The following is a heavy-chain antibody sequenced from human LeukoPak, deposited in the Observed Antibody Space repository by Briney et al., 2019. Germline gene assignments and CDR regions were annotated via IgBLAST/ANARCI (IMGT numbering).Heavy chain of an antibody. CDR2: IVVGSGNT. Sequence: SVKVSCKASGFTFTSSAMQWVRQARGQRLEWIGWIVVGSGNTNYAQKFQERVTITRDMSTSTAYMELSSLRSEDTAVYYCARGCEQASDCWFDPWGQGTLVTVSS. CDR3: ARGCEQASDCWFDP. V-gene: IGHV1-58*02. D-gene: IGHD1/OR15-1a*01. CDR1: GFTFTSSA. J-gene: IGHJ5*02.